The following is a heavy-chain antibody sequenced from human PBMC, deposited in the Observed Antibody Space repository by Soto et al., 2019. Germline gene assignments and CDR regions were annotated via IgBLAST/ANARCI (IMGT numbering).Heavy chain of an antibody. V-gene: IGHV1-69*13. Sequence: SVKVSCKASGGTFSSSAISWVRQVLGQGLEWMGGILPILGTANYAQKGQGRATITADESTSTAYMDLSSLRSEDTAVDYCAFDILTGYSFDYWGQGTLVTVSS. D-gene: IGHD3-9*01. CDR1: GGTFSSSA. CDR3: AFDILTGYSFDY. CDR2: ILPILGTA. J-gene: IGHJ4*02.